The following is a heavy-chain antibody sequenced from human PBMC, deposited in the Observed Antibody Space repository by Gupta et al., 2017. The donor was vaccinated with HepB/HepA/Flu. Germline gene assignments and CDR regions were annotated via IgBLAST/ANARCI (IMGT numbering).Heavy chain of an antibody. D-gene: IGHD7-27*01. CDR3: ARGGNWGHKYFDS. CDR2: IFYSGIT. V-gene: IGHV4-31*03. CDR1: GGSISSTDYY. Sequence: QVQLQESGPGLVKPSQTLSLTCTVSGGSISSTDYYWSWIRQHPGKGLEWIGYIFYSGITYDNPALKSRLTMSVDTAKKQCSLMLTSVTDEDTAVYYCARGGNWGHKYFDSGGQGTLVTVSS. J-gene: IGHJ4*02.